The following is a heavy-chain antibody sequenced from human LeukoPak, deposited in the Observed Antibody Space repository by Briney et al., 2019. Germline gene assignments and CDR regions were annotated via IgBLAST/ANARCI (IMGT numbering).Heavy chain of an antibody. CDR2: ISSSSSYI. D-gene: IGHD4-11*01. CDR1: GFTFSSYS. V-gene: IGHV3-21*01. J-gene: IGHJ6*02. CDR3: ARVLTNSYGMDV. Sequence: GGSLRLSCAASGFTFSSYSMNWVRQAPGKGLVWVSSISSSSSYIYYADSVKGRFTISRDNAKNSLYLQMNSLRAEDTAVYYCARVLTNSYGMDVWGQGTTVTVSS.